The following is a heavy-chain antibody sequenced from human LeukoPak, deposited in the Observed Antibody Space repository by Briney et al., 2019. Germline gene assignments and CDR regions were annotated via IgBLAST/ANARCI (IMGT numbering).Heavy chain of an antibody. D-gene: IGHD4-23*01. V-gene: IGHV4-38-2*02. CDR3: ARMMYYGGNQPRGPKFDP. CDR2: IYHSGST. CDR1: GYSISSGYY. Sequence: PSETLSLTCTVSGYSISSGYYWGWIRQPPGKGLEWIGSIYHSGSTYYNPSLKSRVTISVDTSKNQFSLKLSSVTAADTAVYYCARMMYYGGNQPRGPKFDPWGQGTLVTVSS. J-gene: IGHJ5*02.